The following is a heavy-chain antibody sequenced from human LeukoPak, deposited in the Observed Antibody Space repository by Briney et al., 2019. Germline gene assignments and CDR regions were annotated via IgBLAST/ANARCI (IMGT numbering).Heavy chain of an antibody. D-gene: IGHD1-14*01. CDR1: GFSFSSSD. J-gene: IGHJ4*02. Sequence: GGSLRLSCAASGFSFSSSDMSWVRQAPGKGLEWVSTVSDSGSSTYYADSVKGRSTISRDNSKNTLYLQMNSLRAEDTAVYYCAKESITGVYYFDYWGQGTLVTVSS. CDR2: VSDSGSST. CDR3: AKESITGVYYFDY. V-gene: IGHV3-23*01.